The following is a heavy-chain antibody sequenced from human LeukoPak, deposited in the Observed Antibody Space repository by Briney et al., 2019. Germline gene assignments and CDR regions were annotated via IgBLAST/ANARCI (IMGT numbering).Heavy chain of an antibody. J-gene: IGHJ4*02. CDR3: ARDREYSVYSGIFNGYSRNYGDSDPPDY. CDR2: IIPIFGTA. CDR1: GGTFSSYA. Sequence: GSSVKVSCKASGGTFSSYAISWVRQAPGQGLEWMGGIIPIFGTANYAQKFQGRVTITADESTSTAYMELRSLRSDDTAVYYCARDREYSVYSGIFNGYSRNYGDSDPPDYWGQGTLVTVSS. D-gene: IGHD4-17*01. V-gene: IGHV1-69*01.